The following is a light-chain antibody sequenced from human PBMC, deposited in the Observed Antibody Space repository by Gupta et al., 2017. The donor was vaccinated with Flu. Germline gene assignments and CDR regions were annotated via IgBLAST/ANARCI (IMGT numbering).Light chain of an antibody. Sequence: SELTQDPAVTVSLGQTVRITCPGDSLRNYYVSWYQQKPGEAPMVVMYGKNKRPSGIPERFSGSTSGDTASLIITGAQAEDEADYYCDSREGSCKSLLFGGGTKVTVL. CDR1: SLRNYY. J-gene: IGLJ3*02. CDR2: GKN. CDR3: DSREGSCKSLL. V-gene: IGLV3-19*01.